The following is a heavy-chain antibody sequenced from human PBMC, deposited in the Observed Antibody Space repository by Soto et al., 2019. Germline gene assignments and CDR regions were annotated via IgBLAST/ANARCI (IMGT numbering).Heavy chain of an antibody. Sequence: EVQLVESGGGLVQPGGSLRLSCAASGFTFSSYSMNWVRQAPGKGLEWVSYISSSSSNIYYADSVKGRFTISRDHAKNSLYLQMNSLRDEDTAVYYCARELSNYVDNSFDPWGQGTLVTVSS. V-gene: IGHV3-48*02. D-gene: IGHD4-4*01. CDR2: ISSSSSNI. J-gene: IGHJ5*02. CDR3: ARELSNYVDNSFDP. CDR1: GFTFSSYS.